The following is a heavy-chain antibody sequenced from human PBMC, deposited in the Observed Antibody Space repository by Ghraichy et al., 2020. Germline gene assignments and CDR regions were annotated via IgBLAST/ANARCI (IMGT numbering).Heavy chain of an antibody. J-gene: IGHJ3*02. CDR3: ARDQDYYDSSGYSLPFDI. D-gene: IGHD3-22*01. V-gene: IGHV4-4*07. Sequence: SETLSLTCTVSGGSISSYYWIWIRQPAGKGLEWIGRIYTSGSTNYNPSLKSRVTMSVDTSKNQFSLKLSSVTAADTAVYYCARDQDYYDSSGYSLPFDIWGQGTMVTVSS. CDR2: IYTSGST. CDR1: GGSISSYY.